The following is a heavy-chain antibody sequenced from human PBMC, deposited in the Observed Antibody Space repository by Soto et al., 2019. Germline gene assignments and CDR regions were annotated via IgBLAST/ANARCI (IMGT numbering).Heavy chain of an antibody. CDR2: INHSGST. CDR3: ARARRVVRGVIIGTDFDY. J-gene: IGHJ4*02. V-gene: IGHV4-34*01. Sequence: SETLSLTCAVYGGSFSGYYWNWIRQPPGKGLEWIGEINHSGSTNYNPSLKSRVTISVDTSKNQFSLKLSSVTAADTAVYYCARARRVVRGVIIGTDFDYWGQGTLVTVSS. CDR1: GGSFSGYY. D-gene: IGHD3-10*01.